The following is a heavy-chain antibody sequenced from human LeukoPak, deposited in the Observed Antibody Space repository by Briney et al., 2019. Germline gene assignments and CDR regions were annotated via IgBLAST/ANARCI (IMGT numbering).Heavy chain of an antibody. D-gene: IGHD4-17*01. J-gene: IGHJ4*02. Sequence: PGGSLRLSCAASGFSVSSNYMNWVRQAPGKGLEWVSIIYSGGTTYYADSVKGRFTISRDNSKNTLYLQMNSLRDEDTAVYYCARVLWNGDYPRFDYWGQGTLVTVSS. CDR1: GFSVSSNY. V-gene: IGHV3-53*01. CDR2: IYSGGTT. CDR3: ARVLWNGDYPRFDY.